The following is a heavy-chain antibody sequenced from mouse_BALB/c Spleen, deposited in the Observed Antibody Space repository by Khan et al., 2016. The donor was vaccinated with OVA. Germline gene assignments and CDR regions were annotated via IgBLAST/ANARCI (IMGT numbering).Heavy chain of an antibody. CDR2: IYPGNTDT. CDR1: GYTFTSYW. D-gene: IGHD4-1*01. V-gene: IGHV1-5*01. CDR3: TRRNWDGAWFAY. Sequence: VQLQQSGTVLARPGASVKMSCKASGYTFTSYWMHWVKQRPGQGLEWIGDIYPGNTDTNYNQNFKGKAKLTAVTSTSTAYLELSSLTIEDSAGYYCTRRNWDGAWFAYWGQGTLVTVSA. J-gene: IGHJ3*01.